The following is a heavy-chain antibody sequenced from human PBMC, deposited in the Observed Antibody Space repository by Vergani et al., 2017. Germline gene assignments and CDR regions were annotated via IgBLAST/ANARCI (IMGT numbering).Heavy chain of an antibody. J-gene: IGHJ4*02. CDR2: IYYSGST. V-gene: IGHV4-59*01. D-gene: IGHD1-26*01. CDR1: GGSISSYY. Sequence: QVQLQESGPGLVKPSETLSLTCTVSGGSISSYYWSWIRQPPGKGLEWIGYIYYSGSTNYNPSLKSRVTISVDTSKNQFSLKLSSVTAADTAVYYCARVLVGATGGRYFDYWGQGTLGTVSS. CDR3: ARVLVGATGGRYFDY.